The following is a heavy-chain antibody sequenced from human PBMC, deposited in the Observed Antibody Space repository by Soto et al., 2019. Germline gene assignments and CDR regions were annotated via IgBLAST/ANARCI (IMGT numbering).Heavy chain of an antibody. D-gene: IGHD2-2*01. J-gene: IGHJ4*02. CDR3: AHGYVQLLATFHYFDS. Sequence: SGPTLVNPTQTLTLTCTFSGFSITGNGEGVGWIRQPPGKALEWLALIYWADDKRYSPSLRNRLTITLDNSKDQVILTMTVMGPADTATYYCAHGYVQLLATFHYFDSWGQGTQVTVSS. CDR2: IYWADDK. CDR1: GFSITGNGEG. V-gene: IGHV2-5*02.